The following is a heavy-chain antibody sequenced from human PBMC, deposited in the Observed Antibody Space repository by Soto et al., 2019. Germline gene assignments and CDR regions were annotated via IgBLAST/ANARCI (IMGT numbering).Heavy chain of an antibody. CDR3: ARDHSVTSSGYSYWWFDP. CDR2: INPNGGVT. Sequence: QVQLVQSGAEVKEPGASAKVSCKASGYTFTNNWIHWVRQAPGQGLEWMGVINPNGGVTVYAQKFQGRVTMTRDTSTSTFSMDLGSLRSEDTALYYCARDHSVTSSGYSYWWFDPWGQGTLVAVSS. J-gene: IGHJ5*02. D-gene: IGHD3-22*01. CDR1: GYTFTNNW. V-gene: IGHV1-46*01.